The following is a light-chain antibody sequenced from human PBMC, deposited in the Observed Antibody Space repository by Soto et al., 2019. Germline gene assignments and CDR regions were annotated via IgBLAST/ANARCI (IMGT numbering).Light chain of an antibody. CDR2: GAS. V-gene: IGKV3-20*01. CDR3: QQYGSSPRT. Sequence: EIVLTQSPGTLSLSPGERATLSCRASQSVSSSYLAWYQQKPGQAPRLLIYGASSRATGITDRFSGSGSGTDFTLTISSLEPADFAVYYCQQYGSSPRTFGQGTKLEI. J-gene: IGKJ2*01. CDR1: QSVSSSY.